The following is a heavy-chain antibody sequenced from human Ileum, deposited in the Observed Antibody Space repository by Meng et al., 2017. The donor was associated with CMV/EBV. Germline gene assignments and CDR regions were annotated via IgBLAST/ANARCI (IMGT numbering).Heavy chain of an antibody. V-gene: IGHV3-23*01. D-gene: IGHD3-16*02. CDR1: GFTPGNAD. CDR3: AREGYTSTYDS. Sequence: SCAGSGFTPGNADLSWVRQAPGKGLEWVSGITGSGTGTYYADFVNGHFTISRDNSKNILYLHMNSLRAEDTAIYYCAREGYTSTYDSWGQGALVTVSS. CDR2: ITGSGTGT. J-gene: IGHJ4*02.